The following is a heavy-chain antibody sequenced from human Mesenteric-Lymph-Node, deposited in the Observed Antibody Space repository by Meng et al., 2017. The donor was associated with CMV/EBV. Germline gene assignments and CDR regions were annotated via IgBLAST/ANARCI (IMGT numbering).Heavy chain of an antibody. V-gene: IGHV4-31*03. D-gene: IGHD3-22*01. Sequence: CTVSGGSISSGGYYWSWIRQHTGKGLEWIGYIYYSGSTYYNPSLKSRVTISVDTSKNQFSLKLSSVTAADTAMYYCARESSSGQAVDSWGQGTLVTVSS. CDR1: GGSISSGGYY. CDR2: IYYSGST. J-gene: IGHJ4*02. CDR3: ARESSSGQAVDS.